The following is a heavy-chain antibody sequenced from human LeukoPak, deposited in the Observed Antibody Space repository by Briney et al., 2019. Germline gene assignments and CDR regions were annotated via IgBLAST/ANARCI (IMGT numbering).Heavy chain of an antibody. Sequence: PGGSLRLSCTVSGFTFSDYAISWVRQASGKGLEWVSSISGSGAGTYYADSVKGRFTISRDNSKNTLYVQMNNLRVEDTAVYYCARNGRNIAATGYYFHYWGQGTLVTVSS. V-gene: IGHV3-23*01. CDR1: GFTFSDYA. CDR3: ARNGRNIAATGYYFHY. D-gene: IGHD6-13*01. J-gene: IGHJ4*02. CDR2: ISGSGAGT.